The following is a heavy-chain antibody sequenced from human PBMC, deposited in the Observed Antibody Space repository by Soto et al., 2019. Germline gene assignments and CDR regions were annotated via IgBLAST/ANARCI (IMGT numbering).Heavy chain of an antibody. CDR1: PITVYNFAA. V-gene: IGHV3-23*01. CDR2: ISGRGDHR. CDR3: AKDRALENQTPYGMDV. Sequence: EMQLLESGGGLGQPGGSLRLSCVASPITVYNFAAMSWVRQTPERGLEWVSTISGRGDHRYYADSVKGRFTISRDNSKNRLYLQMDGLRVDDTAVYYCAKDRALENQTPYGMDVWGQGTTVXV. D-gene: IGHD2-2*01. J-gene: IGHJ6*02.